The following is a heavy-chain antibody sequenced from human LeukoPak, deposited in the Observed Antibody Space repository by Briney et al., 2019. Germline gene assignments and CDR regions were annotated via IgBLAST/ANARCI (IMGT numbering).Heavy chain of an antibody. J-gene: IGHJ1*01. CDR3: TSPQADSGATYFRH. Sequence: QPGGSLKLSCAASGLTVSGSTIHWVRHAPGKGLEWLGRLRSKATSYATAYAAAVKGRFTISRDDAKNTAYLQMDSLKTEDTAVYYCTSPQADSGATYFRHWGQGTLVTVSS. D-gene: IGHD6-19*01. V-gene: IGHV3-73*01. CDR2: LRSKATSYAT. CDR1: GLTVSGST.